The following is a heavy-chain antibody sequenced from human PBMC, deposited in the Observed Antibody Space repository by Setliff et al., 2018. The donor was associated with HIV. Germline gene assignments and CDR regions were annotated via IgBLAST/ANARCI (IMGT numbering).Heavy chain of an antibody. D-gene: IGHD1-1*01. CDR2: IYYSGST. CDR1: GDSISNYY. CDR3: AKGYNWNNAYYGLDV. V-gene: IGHV4-59*06. Sequence: SETLSLTCTVSGDSISNYYWSWIRQHPGKGLEWIGYIYYSGSTYYNPSLKSRVTISVDTSKNQFSLKLSSVTAADTAVYYCAKGYNWNNAYYGLDVWGQGTTVTVSS. J-gene: IGHJ6*02.